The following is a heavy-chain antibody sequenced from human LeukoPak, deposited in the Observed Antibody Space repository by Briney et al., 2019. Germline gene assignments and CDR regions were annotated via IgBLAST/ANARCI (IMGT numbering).Heavy chain of an antibody. CDR1: DGSISSSSYY. CDR3: ARLVGATDHFDY. J-gene: IGHJ4*02. V-gene: IGHV4-39*01. D-gene: IGHD1-26*01. Sequence: AETLSLSCTVSDGSISSSSYYWGWIRQSPGKGLEWIGSVFYSGNTFYNPSLKSRVAIFVDTSQSLFSLKLSSVTAADTAVYYCARLVGATDHFDYWGQGNLVTVSS. CDR2: VFYSGNT.